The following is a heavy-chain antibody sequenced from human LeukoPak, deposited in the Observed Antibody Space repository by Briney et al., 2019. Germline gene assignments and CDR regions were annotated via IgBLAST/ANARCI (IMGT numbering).Heavy chain of an antibody. Sequence: PGGSLRLSCAASGFTVSSNYMSWVRQAPGKGLEWVSVTYSGGSTYYADSVKGRFTISRDNSKNTLYLQMNSLRAEDTAVYYCARDYREKGFDPWGQGTLVTVSS. CDR1: GFTVSSNY. CDR3: ARDYREKGFDP. V-gene: IGHV3-53*01. D-gene: IGHD5-24*01. CDR2: TYSGGST. J-gene: IGHJ5*02.